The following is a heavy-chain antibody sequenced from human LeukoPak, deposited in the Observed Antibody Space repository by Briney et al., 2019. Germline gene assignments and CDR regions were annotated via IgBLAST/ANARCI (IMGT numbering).Heavy chain of an antibody. CDR3: ARAPPTVVTEFDY. V-gene: IGHV3-21*01. CDR2: ISSSSSYI. CDR1: GFTFSSYS. Sequence: GGSLRLSCAASGFTFSSYSMNWVRQAPGKGLEWVSSISSSSSYIYYADSVKGRFTISRDNAKNSLYLQMNSLRAEDTAVYYCARAPPTVVTEFDYWGQGTLVTVSS. D-gene: IGHD4-23*01. J-gene: IGHJ4*02.